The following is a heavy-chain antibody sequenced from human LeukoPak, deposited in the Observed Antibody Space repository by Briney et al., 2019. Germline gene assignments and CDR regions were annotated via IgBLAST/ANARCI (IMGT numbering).Heavy chain of an antibody. J-gene: IGHJ5*02. Sequence: HPGGSLRLSCAASGFTFSSYGMHWVRQAPGKGLEWVAVISYDGSNKYYADSVKGRFTISRDNSKNTLYLQMNSLRAEDTAVYYCARTPTVRSNWFDPWGQGTLVTVSS. CDR1: GFTFSSYG. V-gene: IGHV3-30*03. CDR2: ISYDGSNK. D-gene: IGHD4-11*01. CDR3: ARTPTVRSNWFDP.